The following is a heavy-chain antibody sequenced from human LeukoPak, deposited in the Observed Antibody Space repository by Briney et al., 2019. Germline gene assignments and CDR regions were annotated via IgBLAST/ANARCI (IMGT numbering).Heavy chain of an antibody. J-gene: IGHJ4*01. D-gene: IGHD5-18*01. CDR1: GFTFSSYA. Sequence: PGGSLRLSCAASGFTFSSYAMHWVRQAPGKGLEWVANIKEDGSDKNYVDSVKGRFTISRDNAKNSLYLQMNSLRAEDTAVYYCARDAGYGYDRFDYWGQEPRSPSPQ. CDR2: IKEDGSDK. CDR3: ARDAGYGYDRFDY. V-gene: IGHV3-7*01.